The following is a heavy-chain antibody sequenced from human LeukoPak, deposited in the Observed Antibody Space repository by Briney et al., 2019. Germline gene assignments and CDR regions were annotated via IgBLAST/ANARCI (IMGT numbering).Heavy chain of an antibody. CDR3: ATFPSGSYSAY. J-gene: IGHJ4*02. V-gene: IGHV3-73*01. Sequence: PGGSLRLSCAASGFTFSDSGMHWVRQASGKGLEWVGHIRSKADSYATVYAASVKGRFTITRDDSENTAYLQMNSLKTEDTAVYYGATFPSGSYSAYWGQGTLVTVSS. CDR2: IRSKADSYAT. D-gene: IGHD1-26*01. CDR1: GFTFSDSG.